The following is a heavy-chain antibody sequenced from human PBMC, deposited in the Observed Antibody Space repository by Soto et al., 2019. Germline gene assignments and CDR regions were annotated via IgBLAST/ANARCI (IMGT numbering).Heavy chain of an antibody. CDR2: IYYRGST. CDR3: ASQGEQMDFLYN. Sequence: PSETLSLTCTVSGGSISSYYWSWIRQPPGKGLEWIGYIYYRGSTNYNPSLKSRVTISKDTSKNQFSLKLNSVTAADTAVYYCASQGEQMDFLYNWARGTPVTGSS. D-gene: IGHD3-16*01. V-gene: IGHV4-59*08. J-gene: IGHJ4*02. CDR1: GGSISSYY.